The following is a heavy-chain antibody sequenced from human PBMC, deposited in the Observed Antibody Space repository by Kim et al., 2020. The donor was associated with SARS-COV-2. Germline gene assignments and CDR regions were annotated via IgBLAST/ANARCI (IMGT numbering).Heavy chain of an antibody. J-gene: IGHJ3*02. Sequence: NPSLKRRLTIPIDTSQNQFSLKLSSATAADTAMYFCARTTSGSYHAAFDIWGQGTKVTVSS. V-gene: IGHV4-39*01. CDR3: ARTTSGSYHAAFDI. D-gene: IGHD1-26*01.